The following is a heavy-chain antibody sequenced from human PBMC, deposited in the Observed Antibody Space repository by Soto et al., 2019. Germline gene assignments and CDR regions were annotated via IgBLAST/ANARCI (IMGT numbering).Heavy chain of an antibody. CDR2: IYWDHDN. CDR1: GFSLSTTGVA. CDR3: AHNPVSTYDY. Sequence: QITLKESGPTLVKPTQTLTLTCTFSGFSLSTTGVAVGWIRQPPGKALEWLALIYWDHDNPYSPSLKSRLTITKNTTEHQVVLTLTIMDPVDTDTYYCAHNPVSTYDYSGQGTLVTVSS. J-gene: IGHJ4*02. D-gene: IGHD4-17*01. V-gene: IGHV2-5*02.